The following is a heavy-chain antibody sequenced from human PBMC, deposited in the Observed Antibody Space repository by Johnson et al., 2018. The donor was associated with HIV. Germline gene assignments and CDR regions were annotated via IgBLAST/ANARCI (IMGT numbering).Heavy chain of an antibody. J-gene: IGHJ3*02. Sequence: VQLVESGGGVVQPGRSLRLSCAASGFTLISYAMHWVRQAPGKGLEWVANIKQDGSEKYYVDSVKGRFTISRDNAKNSLYLQMNSLRAEDTAVYYCAFPTGATTAFDIWGQGTMVTVSS. V-gene: IGHV3-7*01. CDR2: IKQDGSEK. CDR1: GFTLISYA. CDR3: AFPTGATTAFDI. D-gene: IGHD5-24*01.